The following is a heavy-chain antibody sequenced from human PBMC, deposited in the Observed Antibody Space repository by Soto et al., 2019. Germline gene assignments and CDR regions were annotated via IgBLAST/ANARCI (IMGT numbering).Heavy chain of an antibody. CDR1: GFTFTAFH. D-gene: IGHD2-2*01. V-gene: IGHV3-11*01. CDR3: ARGHPAMHCATGHFDY. J-gene: IGHJ4*02. Sequence: QVHLVESGGGLVKPGGSLRLSCAASGFTFTAFHMAWIRRAPGKGLEWVSNIIQSGGYEFYADSVKGRFTVSRDNAKKEAYLQMNCLRVEDTAVYYGARGHPAMHCATGHFDYRGQ. CDR2: IIQSGGYE.